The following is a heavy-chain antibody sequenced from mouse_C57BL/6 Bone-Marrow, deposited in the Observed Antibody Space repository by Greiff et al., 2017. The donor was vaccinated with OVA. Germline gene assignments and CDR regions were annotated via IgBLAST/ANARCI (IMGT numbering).Heavy chain of an antibody. J-gene: IGHJ2*01. CDR1: GYTFTSYW. D-gene: IGHD1-1*01. CDR2: IDPSDSYT. V-gene: IGHV1-50*01. Sequence: QVQLQQPGAELVKPGASVKLSCKASGYTFTSYWMQWVKQRPGQGLEWIGEIDPSDSYTNYNQKFKGKATLTVDTSSSTAYMQLSSLASEDSAVYYCAREDYGSSWVYYFDYWGQGTTLTGSS. CDR3: AREDYGSSWVYYFDY.